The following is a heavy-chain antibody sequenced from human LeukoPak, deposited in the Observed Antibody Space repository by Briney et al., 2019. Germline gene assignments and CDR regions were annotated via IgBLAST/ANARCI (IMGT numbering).Heavy chain of an antibody. CDR1: GFTFSSYA. V-gene: IGHV3-64D*09. J-gene: IGHJ4*02. CDR3: VKITSSSGGDY. CDR2: ISSNGGST. D-gene: IGHD6-19*01. Sequence: PGGSLRRSCSASGFTFSSYAMYWVRQAPGKGLEYVSGISSNGGSTYYADSVKGRFTISRDNSKNTLYLQMSSLRAEDTAVYYCVKITSSSGGDYWGQGTLVTVSS.